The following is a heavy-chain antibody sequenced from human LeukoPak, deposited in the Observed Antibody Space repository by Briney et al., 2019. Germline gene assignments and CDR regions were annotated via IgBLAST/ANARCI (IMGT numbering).Heavy chain of an antibody. D-gene: IGHD2-15*01. CDR1: GFTFTTYW. Sequence: PGGSLRLSCAASGFTFTTYWMSWVRQAPGKGLEWVSVIYSGGSTYYADSVKGRFTISRDNARNSLYLQMNSLRAEDAAVYYCARDGLAAATLHWCFDLWGRGTLVTVSS. J-gene: IGHJ2*01. CDR3: ARDGLAAATLHWCFDL. V-gene: IGHV3-66*01. CDR2: IYSGGST.